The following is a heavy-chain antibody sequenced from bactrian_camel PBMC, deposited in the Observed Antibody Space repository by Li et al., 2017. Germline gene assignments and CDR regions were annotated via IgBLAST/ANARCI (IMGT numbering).Heavy chain of an antibody. Sequence: HVQLVESGGGSVKAGGSLRLSCVVSGAGSGYRRYCMAWFRQASEMEREAVAFIDSIHKTSYSDSVKGRFIISRDNAKNTVYLQMNSLNSEDTALCYCWSRAGWGQGTQVTVS. CDR1: GAGSGYRRYC. J-gene: IGHJ4*01. CDR2: IDSIHKT. V-gene: IGHV3S53*01. CDR3: WSRAG.